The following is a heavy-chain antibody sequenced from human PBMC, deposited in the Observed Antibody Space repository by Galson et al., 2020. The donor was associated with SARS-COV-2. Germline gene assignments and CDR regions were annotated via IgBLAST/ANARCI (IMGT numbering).Heavy chain of an antibody. CDR1: GFTFSSYW. D-gene: IGHD5-12*01. CDR3: ARDLGYSGYDYYYYYGMDV. Sequence: GESLKISCAASGFTFSSYWMSWVRQAPGKGLEWVANIKQDGSEKYYVDSVKGRFTISRDNAKNSLYLQMNSLRAEDTAVYYCARDLGYSGYDYYYYYGMDVWGQGTTVTVSS. V-gene: IGHV3-7*01. CDR2: IKQDGSEK. J-gene: IGHJ6*02.